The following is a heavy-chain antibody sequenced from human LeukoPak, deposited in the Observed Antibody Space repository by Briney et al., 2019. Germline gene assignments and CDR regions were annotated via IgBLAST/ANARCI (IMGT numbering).Heavy chain of an antibody. Sequence: KTSETLSLTCTVSGGSISSYYWSWIRQPPGKGLEWIGYIYYSGSTNYNPSLKSRVTISVDTSKNQFSLKLSSVTAADTAVYYCARHLAAYYYGSGSPYYGMDVWGQGTTVTVSS. CDR3: ARHLAAYYYGSGSPYYGMDV. D-gene: IGHD3-10*01. CDR2: IYYSGST. J-gene: IGHJ6*02. V-gene: IGHV4-59*08. CDR1: GGSISSYY.